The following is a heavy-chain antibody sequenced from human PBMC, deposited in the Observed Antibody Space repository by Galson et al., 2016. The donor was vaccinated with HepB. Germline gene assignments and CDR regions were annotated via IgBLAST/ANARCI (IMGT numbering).Heavy chain of an antibody. J-gene: IGHJ4*02. CDR3: AAGGRGIRGDFDS. CDR1: GFTFGYYT. D-gene: IGHD3-10*01. Sequence: SLRLSCAASGFTFGYYTMYWVRQAPGKGLEWVSGISGSGSNTYYADSVKGRFTISRHNSKNTLYLQMNSLRPEDTAVYFCAAGGRGIRGDFDSWGQGTLVTVSS. V-gene: IGHV3-23*01. CDR2: ISGSGSNT.